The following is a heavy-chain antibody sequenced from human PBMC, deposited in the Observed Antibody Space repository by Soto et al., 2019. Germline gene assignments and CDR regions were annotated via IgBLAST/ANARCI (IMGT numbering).Heavy chain of an antibody. CDR1: GFTFGYYK. V-gene: IGHV3-48*03. CDR2: ISHTDRLT. J-gene: IGHJ5*02. CDR3: ARDTGRASADL. D-gene: IGHD6-13*01. Sequence: EVQLAESGGDLVQPGGSLRRSWVGSGFTFGYYKRSWARQAPGKGLERVAFISHTDRLTHYPDSVKGRFTISRDNAKNSLYLEMTNLRVEDTAVYYCARDTGRASADLWGQGTLVSVSS.